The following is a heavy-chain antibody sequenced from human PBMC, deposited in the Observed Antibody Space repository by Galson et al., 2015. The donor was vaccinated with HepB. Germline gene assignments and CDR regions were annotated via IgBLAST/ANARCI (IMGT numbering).Heavy chain of an antibody. CDR3: ARDRLLKVAATPEADY. V-gene: IGHV1-18*04. D-gene: IGHD2-15*01. CDR2: ISAYNGNT. CDR1: GYTFTSYG. J-gene: IGHJ4*02. Sequence: SVKVSCKASGYTFTSYGISWVRQAPGQGLEWMGWISAYNGNTNYAQKLQGRVTMTTDTSTSTAYMELRSLRSDDTAVYYCARDRLLKVAATPEADYWGQGTLVTVSS.